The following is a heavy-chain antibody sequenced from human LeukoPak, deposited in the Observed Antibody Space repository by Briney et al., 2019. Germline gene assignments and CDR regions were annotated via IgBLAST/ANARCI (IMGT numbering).Heavy chain of an antibody. CDR1: GGTFSSYA. CDR3: ARAPGMYYDYVWGSYRSGGNFDY. Sequence: GASVKVSCKASGGTFSSYAISWVRQAPGQGLEWMGGIIPIFGTANYAQKFQGRVTITTDDSTSTAYMELSSLRSEDTAVYYCARAPGMYYDYVWGSYRSGGNFDYWGQGTLVTVSS. CDR2: IIPIFGTA. D-gene: IGHD3-16*02. J-gene: IGHJ4*02. V-gene: IGHV1-69*05.